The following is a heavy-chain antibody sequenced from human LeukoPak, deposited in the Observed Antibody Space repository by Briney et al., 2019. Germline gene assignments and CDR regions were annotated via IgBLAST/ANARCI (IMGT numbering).Heavy chain of an antibody. V-gene: IGHV1-8*01. Sequence: GASVKVSCKASGYTFTSYDINWVRQATGQGLEWMGWMNPNSGNTGCAQKFQGRVTMTRNTSISTAYMELSSLRSEDTAVYYCARGRGYYDSSGYYYWFDPWGQGTLVTVSS. CDR2: MNPNSGNT. CDR1: GYTFTSYD. D-gene: IGHD3-22*01. J-gene: IGHJ5*02. CDR3: ARGRGYYDSSGYYYWFDP.